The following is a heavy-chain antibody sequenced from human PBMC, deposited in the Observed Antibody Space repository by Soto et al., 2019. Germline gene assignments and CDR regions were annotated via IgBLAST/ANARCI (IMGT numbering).Heavy chain of an antibody. CDR1: GFTFSSYG. CDR2: IWYDGSNK. V-gene: IGHV3-33*01. CDR3: ARAMAGDDWYSDP. J-gene: IGHJ2*01. Sequence: QVQLVESGGGVVQPGRSLRLSCAASGFTFSSYGMHWVRQAPGKGLEWVAVIWYDGSNKYYADSVKGRFTISRDNSKNTRYRQMNALGAEATAVYYCARAMAGDDWYSDPWGRGPLVPVPS. D-gene: IGHD6-19*01.